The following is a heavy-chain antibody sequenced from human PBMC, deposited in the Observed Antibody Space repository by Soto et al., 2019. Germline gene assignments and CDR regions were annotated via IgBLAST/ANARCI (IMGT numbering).Heavy chain of an antibody. J-gene: IGHJ4*02. Sequence: GGSLRLSCAASGFPFSNAWMNWVRQAPGKGLEWVGRIKSKTDGGTTDYAAPVKGRFTISRDDSKNTLYLQMNSLKTEDTAVYYCTTAYYYDSSGGVEDYWGQGTLVTVSS. CDR1: GFPFSNAW. CDR3: TTAYYYDSSGGVEDY. D-gene: IGHD3-22*01. CDR2: IKSKTDGGTT. V-gene: IGHV3-15*07.